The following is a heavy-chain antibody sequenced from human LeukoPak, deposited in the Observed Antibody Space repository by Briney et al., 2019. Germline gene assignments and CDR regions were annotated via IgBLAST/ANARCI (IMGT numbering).Heavy chain of an antibody. V-gene: IGHV3-49*04. D-gene: IGHD4-17*01. J-gene: IGHJ4*02. CDR2: IRSKAYGGTT. CDR1: GFTFGDYA. CDR3: TRDYGDSLRDLDY. Sequence: GSLRLSCTASGFTFGDYAMSWVRQAPGKGLEWVGFIRSKAYGGTTEYAASVKGRFTISRDDSKSIAYLQMNSLKTEDTAVYYCTRDYGDSLRDLDYWGQGTLVTVSS.